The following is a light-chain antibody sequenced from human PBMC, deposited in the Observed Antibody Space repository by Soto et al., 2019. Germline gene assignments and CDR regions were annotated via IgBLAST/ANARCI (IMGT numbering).Light chain of an antibody. CDR1: SSDVGSYNL. V-gene: IGLV2-23*01. CDR2: EGS. J-gene: IGLJ2*01. CDR3: CSFERSITLV. Sequence: QSALTQPASVSGSPGQSITISCTGSSSDVGSYNLVSWYQQLPGEAPKLTIYEGSKRPSGVSNRFSGSKSGNTASLTISGIQAEDEADYYCCSFERSITLVFGGGTKLTVL.